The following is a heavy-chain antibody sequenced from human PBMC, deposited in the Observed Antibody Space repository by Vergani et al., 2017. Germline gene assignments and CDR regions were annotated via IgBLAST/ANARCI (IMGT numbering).Heavy chain of an antibody. V-gene: IGHV4-39*01. CDR2: IYYSENK. CDR3: ARCFRDEGMIYGGTVENWFDP. Sequence: QLQLQESGPGLVKPSETLSLTCTVSGGSITYGAFYWGWIRQSRGKGLEWIGSIYYSENKFYNPSLESRVTLSIDTTKNQFSLKLKSVTAADTAVYYCARCFRDEGMIYGGTVENWFDPWGQGTLVTVSS. J-gene: IGHJ5*02. D-gene: IGHD3-22*01. CDR1: GGSITYGAFY.